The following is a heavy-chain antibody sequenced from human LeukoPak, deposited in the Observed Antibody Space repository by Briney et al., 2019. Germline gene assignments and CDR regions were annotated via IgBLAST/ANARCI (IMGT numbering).Heavy chain of an antibody. CDR3: TKPVKYGGTWDHFAD. D-gene: IGHD1-26*01. Sequence: GGSLRLSCAASGFTFSSYAMRWGRQAPGKGLEWVSAISGSGGSPYYADSVKGRFTISRDNSKSRLILQMNSLRVEDTALYYFTKPVKYGGTWDHFADWGQGTLVTVSS. J-gene: IGHJ4*02. CDR1: GFTFSSYA. V-gene: IGHV3-23*01. CDR2: ISGSGGSP.